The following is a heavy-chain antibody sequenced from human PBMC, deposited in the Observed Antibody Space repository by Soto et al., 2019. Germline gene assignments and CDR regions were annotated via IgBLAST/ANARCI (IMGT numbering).Heavy chain of an antibody. V-gene: IGHV3-23*01. D-gene: IGHD6-19*01. CDR2: ISGSGGST. CDR3: AKSSGQWLVGGMDV. Sequence: EVQLLESGGGLVQPGGSLRLSCAASGFTFSSYAMSWVRQAPGKGLEWVSAISGSGGSTYYADSAKGRFTISRDNSKNTLYLQMNSLRAEDTAVYYCAKSSGQWLVGGMDVWGQGTTVTVSS. J-gene: IGHJ6*02. CDR1: GFTFSSYA.